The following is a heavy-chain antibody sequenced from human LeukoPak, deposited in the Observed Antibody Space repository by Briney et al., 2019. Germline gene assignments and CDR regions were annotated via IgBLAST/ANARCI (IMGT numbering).Heavy chain of an antibody. D-gene: IGHD6-13*01. J-gene: IGHJ5*02. Sequence: PGGSLRLSCAAPGFIFSSYAMGWVRQAPGKGLEWVSAISGSGGSTYYADSVKGRFTISRDNSKNTLYLQMNSLRAEDTAVYYCAKDDCLRSAAGTVFGGCQINWFDPWGQGTLVTVSS. V-gene: IGHV3-23*01. CDR1: GFIFSSYA. CDR2: ISGSGGST. CDR3: AKDDCLRSAAGTVFGGCQINWFDP.